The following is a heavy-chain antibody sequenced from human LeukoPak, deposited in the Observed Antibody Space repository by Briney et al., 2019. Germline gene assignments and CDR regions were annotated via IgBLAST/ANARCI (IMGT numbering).Heavy chain of an antibody. Sequence: SETLSLTCVVYGGSFSGYYWGWIRQPPGKGLEWIGEINHSGSTNYNPSLKSRVTISVDTSKNQFSLKLSSVTAADTAVYYCARLAFYDSSGYCFDYWGQGTLVTVSS. CDR3: ARLAFYDSSGYCFDY. D-gene: IGHD3-22*01. V-gene: IGHV4-34*01. CDR1: GGSFSGYY. CDR2: INHSGST. J-gene: IGHJ4*02.